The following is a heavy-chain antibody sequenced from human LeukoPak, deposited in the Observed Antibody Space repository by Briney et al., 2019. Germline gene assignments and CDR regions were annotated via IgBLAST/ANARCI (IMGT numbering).Heavy chain of an antibody. D-gene: IGHD2-2*01. CDR3: ARGTRGVAELPLDY. V-gene: IGHV4-4*02. CDR1: GGSISSSNW. CDR2: IYHSGST. Sequence: IPSETLSLTCAVSGGSISSSNWWSWVRQPPGKGLEWIGEIYHSGSTNYNPSLKSRVTISVDKSKNQFSLKLSSVTAADTAVYYCARGTRGVAELPLDYWGQGTLVTVSS. J-gene: IGHJ4*02.